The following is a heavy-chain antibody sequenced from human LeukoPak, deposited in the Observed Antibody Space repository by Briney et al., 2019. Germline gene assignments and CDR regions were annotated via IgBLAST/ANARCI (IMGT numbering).Heavy chain of an antibody. CDR2: ISSSSSTI. D-gene: IGHD3-22*01. J-gene: IGHJ3*02. CDR1: GFTFSDYY. V-gene: IGHV3-11*04. CDR3: TAGITMIVVAANDAFDI. Sequence: GGSLRLSCAASGFTFSDYYMSWVRQAPGKGLEWVSYISSSSSTIYYADSVKGRFTISRDNAKNSLYLQMNSLRAEDTAVYYCTAGITMIVVAANDAFDIWGQGTMVTVSS.